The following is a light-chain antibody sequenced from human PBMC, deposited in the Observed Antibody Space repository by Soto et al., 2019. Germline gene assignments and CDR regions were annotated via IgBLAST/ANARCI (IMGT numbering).Light chain of an antibody. CDR1: SSDVGGYNY. CDR3: RSYTSSSTPVV. Sequence: QSALTQPASVSGSPGQSITISCTGTSSDVGGYNYVSWYQQHPGKAPKLMIYDVSNRPSGVSNRFSGSKSGNTASLPISGLQAEDEADYYGRSYTSSSTPVVFGGGTKLTVL. V-gene: IGLV2-14*01. J-gene: IGLJ2*01. CDR2: DVS.